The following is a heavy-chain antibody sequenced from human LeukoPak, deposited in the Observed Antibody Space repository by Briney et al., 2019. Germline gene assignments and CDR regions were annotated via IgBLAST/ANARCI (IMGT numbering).Heavy chain of an antibody. Sequence: GRSLRLSCAASGFTFSSYAMHRVRQAPGKGLEWLAVISYDGSNKYYADSVKGRFTISRDNSKNTLYLQMNSLRAEDTAVYYCARDQSGYDYGMDVWGKGTTVTVSS. J-gene: IGHJ6*04. V-gene: IGHV3-30*04. CDR1: GFTFSSYA. CDR2: ISYDGSNK. CDR3: ARDQSGYDYGMDV. D-gene: IGHD3-10*01.